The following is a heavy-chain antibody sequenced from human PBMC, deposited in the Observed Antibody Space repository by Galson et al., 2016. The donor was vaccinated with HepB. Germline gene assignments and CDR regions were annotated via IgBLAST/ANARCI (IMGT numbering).Heavy chain of an antibody. J-gene: IGHJ6*02. Sequence: SLRLACAAFGFTFSSYRMHWVRQAPGKGLEWVAFIWYDGSNKYYEDSAKGRFTISRDTSKNTLNLQMNSLRAEDTAVYYCARPHVAMVTGYYYGMDVWGQGTTVTVSS. V-gene: IGHV3-33*01. D-gene: IGHD5-18*01. CDR3: ARPHVAMVTGYYYGMDV. CDR2: IWYDGSNK. CDR1: GFTFSSYR.